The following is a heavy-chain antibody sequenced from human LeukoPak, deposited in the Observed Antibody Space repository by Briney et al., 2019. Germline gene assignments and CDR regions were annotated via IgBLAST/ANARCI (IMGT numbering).Heavy chain of an antibody. Sequence: GGSLRLSCAASGFTFSSYSMNWVRQAPGKGLEWVSSITGSSNYIYHADSVRGRFTISRDNARNSLYLQTNGLRAEDTAIYYCARDPTFDIWGRGTMVTVSS. CDR2: ITGSSNYI. J-gene: IGHJ3*02. V-gene: IGHV3-21*01. CDR1: GFTFSSYS. CDR3: ARDPTFDI.